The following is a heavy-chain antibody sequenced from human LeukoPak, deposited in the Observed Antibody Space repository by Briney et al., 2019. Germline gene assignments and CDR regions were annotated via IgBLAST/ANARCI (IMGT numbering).Heavy chain of an antibody. CDR2: ISSSGYYI. V-gene: IGHV3-21*01. D-gene: IGHD4-23*01. J-gene: IGHJ4*02. CDR1: GFTFSNYN. Sequence: PGGSLRLSCAASGFTFSNYNMNWVRQAPGKGLEWVSSISSSGYYISYADSVKGRFTISRDNAKNSLYLQMNSLRAEDTAVYYCARDYGGSSPFDYWGQGTLVTVSS. CDR3: ARDYGGSSPFDY.